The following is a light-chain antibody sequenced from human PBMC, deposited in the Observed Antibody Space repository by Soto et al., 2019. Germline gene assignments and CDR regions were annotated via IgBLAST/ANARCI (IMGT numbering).Light chain of an antibody. CDR3: NSYTTSYTWV. CDR2: GVN. Sequence: QSALTQPASVSGSPGQSITISCTGTSSDVGRYNYVSWYQQHPGKAPQLMIFGVNNRPSGISNRFSGSKSGNTASLTISGLQAGDEADYYCNSYTTSYTWVFGGGTKLTVL. CDR1: SSDVGRYNY. V-gene: IGLV2-14*01. J-gene: IGLJ3*02.